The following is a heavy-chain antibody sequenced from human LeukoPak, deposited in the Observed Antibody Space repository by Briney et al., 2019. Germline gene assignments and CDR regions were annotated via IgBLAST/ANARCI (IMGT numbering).Heavy chain of an antibody. CDR3: ARGIAVAGKSGYFQH. CDR2: TYYRSKWYN. D-gene: IGHD6-19*01. Sequence: SQTLSLTCVIPGDSVSSNSAAWNWIRQSPSRGLEWLGRTYYRSKWYNDYAVSVKSRITINPDTSKNQFSLQLNSVTPEDTAVYYCARGIAVAGKSGYFQHWGQGTLVTVSS. CDR1: GDSVSSNSAA. V-gene: IGHV6-1*01. J-gene: IGHJ1*01.